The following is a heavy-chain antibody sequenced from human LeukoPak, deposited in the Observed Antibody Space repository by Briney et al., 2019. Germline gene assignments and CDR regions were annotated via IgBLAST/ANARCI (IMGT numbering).Heavy chain of an antibody. D-gene: IGHD3-10*01. CDR3: ARSYRRGAITMLRGVANRGAFDI. V-gene: IGHV3-48*01. CDR1: GFAFSNHN. J-gene: IGHJ3*02. Sequence: GESLRLSCVASGFAFSNHNMDWVRQAPGKGLEWVSYISGGGDAIFYADSVKGRFTISRDSSKNTLYLQMNSLRAEDTAVYYCARSYRRGAITMLRGVANRGAFDIWGQGTMVTVSS. CDR2: ISGGGDAI.